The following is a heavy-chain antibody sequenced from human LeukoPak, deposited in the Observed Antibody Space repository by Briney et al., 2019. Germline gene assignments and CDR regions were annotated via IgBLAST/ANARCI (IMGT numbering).Heavy chain of an antibody. V-gene: IGHV1-46*01. CDR2: IKPSDGST. Sequence: GVSDTVSCKTYRYTFSHYYLHWVRQAPGQGPEWMGIIKPSDGSTQYPQKFQGRVTMTRNTSISTAYMELSSLRSEDTAVYYCARARETLDGVWGQGTMVTVSS. J-gene: IGHJ3*01. CDR3: ARARETLDGV. D-gene: IGHD5-24*01. CDR1: RYTFSHYY.